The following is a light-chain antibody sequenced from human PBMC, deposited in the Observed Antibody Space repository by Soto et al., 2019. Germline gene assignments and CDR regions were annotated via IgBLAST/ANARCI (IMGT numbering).Light chain of an antibody. J-gene: IGLJ1*01. CDR3: CSYAGSYTYV. V-gene: IGLV2-11*01. CDR2: DVS. Sequence: QSVLTQPRSVSGSPGQSVTISCTVTSSHVGGSNYVSWYQQLPGKAPKLMIYDVSQRPSGVPDRFSGSKSGNTASLTISGLQAGDEADYYCCSYAGSYTYVFGTGTKVTVL. CDR1: SSHVGGSNY.